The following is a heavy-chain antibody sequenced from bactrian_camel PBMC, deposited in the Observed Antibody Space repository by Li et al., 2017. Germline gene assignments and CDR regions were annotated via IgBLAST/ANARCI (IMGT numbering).Heavy chain of an antibody. CDR3: RTGYCSGRSWALLDMN. CDR2: IDSDGNT. J-gene: IGHJ4*01. V-gene: IGHV3S53*01. D-gene: IGHD2*01. CDR1: GAIDSAAC. Sequence: QVQLVESGGGSVQPGGSLTLSCAVHGAIDSAACVGWARQALGKQREAVATIDSDGNTIYADSVKGRFTISKDNTEKTLTLRATSLEPEDTAMYYCRTGYCSGRSWALLDMNWGQGTQVTVS.